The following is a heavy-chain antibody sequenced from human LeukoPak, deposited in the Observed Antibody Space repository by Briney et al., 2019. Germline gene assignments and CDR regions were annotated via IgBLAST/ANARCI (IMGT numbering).Heavy chain of an antibody. CDR2: INPNSGGT. Sequence: ASVKVSCKASGYTFTGYYMHWVRQAPGQGLEWMGWINPNSGGTNYAQKFQGRVTMTRDTSISTAYMELSRLRSDDTAVYYCARDQQLVRHYYYYGMDVWGQGTTVTVSS. J-gene: IGHJ6*02. D-gene: IGHD6-13*01. CDR1: GYTFTGYY. V-gene: IGHV1-2*02. CDR3: ARDQQLVRHYYYYGMDV.